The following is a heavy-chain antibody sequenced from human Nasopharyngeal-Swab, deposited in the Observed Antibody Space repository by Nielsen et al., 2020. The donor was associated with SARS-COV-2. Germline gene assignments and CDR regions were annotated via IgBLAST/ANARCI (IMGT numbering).Heavy chain of an antibody. CDR3: ARGLGYCSSTSCIYYYGMDV. Sequence: GESLKISCAASGFTFSSYWMSWVRQAPGKGLEWVSVIYSGGSTYYADSVKGRFTISRDNSKNTLYLQMNSLRAEDTAVYYCARGLGYCSSTSCIYYYGMDVWGQGTTVTVSS. D-gene: IGHD2-2*01. J-gene: IGHJ6*02. CDR1: GFTFSSYW. V-gene: IGHV3-53*01. CDR2: IYSGGST.